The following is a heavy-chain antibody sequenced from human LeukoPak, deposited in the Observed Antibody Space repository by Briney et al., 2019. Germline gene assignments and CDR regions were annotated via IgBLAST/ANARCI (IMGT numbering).Heavy chain of an antibody. J-gene: IGHJ5*02. CDR1: GFTFSQYW. V-gene: IGHV3-74*01. CDR3: ARSDWFDP. CDR2: INGDVTTT. Sequence: GGSLRLSYAASGFTFSQYWMSWVRQAPGKGLVWVSRINGDVTTTTYADSVKGRFTISRDNAKNTLYLQMNSLRAEDTAIYYCARSDWFDPWGQGTLVTVSS.